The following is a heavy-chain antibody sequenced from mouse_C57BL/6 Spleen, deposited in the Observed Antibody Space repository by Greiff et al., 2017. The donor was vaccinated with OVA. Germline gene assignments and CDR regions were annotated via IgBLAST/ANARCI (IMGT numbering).Heavy chain of an antibody. CDR3: ARKGYDYDAGPWFAY. D-gene: IGHD2-4*01. Sequence: VQLQQSGPELVKPGASVKMSCKASGYTFTDYNMHWVKQSHGKSLEWIGYINPNNGGTSYNQKFKGKATLTVNKSSSTAYMELRSLTSEDSAVYYCARKGYDYDAGPWFAYWGQGTLVTVSA. CDR1: GYTFTDYN. J-gene: IGHJ3*01. CDR2: INPNNGGT. V-gene: IGHV1-22*01.